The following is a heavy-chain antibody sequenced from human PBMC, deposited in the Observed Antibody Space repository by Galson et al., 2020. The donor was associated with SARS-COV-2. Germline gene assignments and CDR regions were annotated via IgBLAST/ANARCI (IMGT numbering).Heavy chain of an antibody. J-gene: IGHJ4*02. CDR1: GFTFSSYA. Sequence: GGSLRLSCAASGFTFSSYAMSWVRQAPGKGLEWVSAISGSGGSTYYADSVKGRFTISRDNSKNTLYLQMNSLRAEDTAVYYCAKDRGAYRLAYCGGDCYSALGDWGQGTLVTVSS. D-gene: IGHD2-21*01. V-gene: IGHV3-23*01. CDR3: AKDRGAYRLAYCGGDCYSALGD. CDR2: ISGSGGST.